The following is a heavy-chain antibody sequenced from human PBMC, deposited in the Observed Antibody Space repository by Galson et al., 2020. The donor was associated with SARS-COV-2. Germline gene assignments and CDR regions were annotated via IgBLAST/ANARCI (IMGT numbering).Heavy chain of an antibody. V-gene: IGHV3-30*03. CDR3: ARGGQWELPYYFDF. J-gene: IGHJ4*02. CDR2: ISSDGSNR. D-gene: IGHD1-26*01. Sequence: GESLKISCAASGFTFSSYVMHWVRQAPGKGPEWVAVISSDGSNRYYADSLKGRFTISRDNSKSTLYLQMNSLRAEDTALYYCARGGQWELPYYFDFWAREPWSPSPQ. CDR1: GFTFSSYV.